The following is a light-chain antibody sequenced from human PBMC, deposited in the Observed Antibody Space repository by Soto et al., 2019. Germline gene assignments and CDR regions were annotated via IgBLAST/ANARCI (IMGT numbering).Light chain of an antibody. V-gene: IGKV3-20*01. J-gene: IGKJ4*01. CDR2: DAS. Sequence: EIVLTQSPDTLSLSPGERATLSCRASQSVSSSFLAWYQQGPGQTPRLVIYDASRRATGIPDRFSGSGSGTDFTLTITRLEPEDFAQYYCQQYGSSPLTLGGGTKVDIK. CDR3: QQYGSSPLT. CDR1: QSVSSSF.